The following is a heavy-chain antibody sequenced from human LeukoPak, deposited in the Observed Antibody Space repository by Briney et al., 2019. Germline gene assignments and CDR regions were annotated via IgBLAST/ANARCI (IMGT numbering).Heavy chain of an antibody. CDR3: AREESSGYSSGYYGMDV. CDR2: ISYDGSNK. J-gene: IGHJ6*02. Sequence: PGRSLRLSCAASGFTFSSYAMHWVRQAPGKGLEWVAVISYDGSNKYYADSVKGRFTISRDNSKNTLYLQMNSLRAEDTAVYYCAREESSGYSSGYYGMDVWGQGTTVTVSS. CDR1: GFTFSSYA. V-gene: IGHV3-30-3*01. D-gene: IGHD3-22*01.